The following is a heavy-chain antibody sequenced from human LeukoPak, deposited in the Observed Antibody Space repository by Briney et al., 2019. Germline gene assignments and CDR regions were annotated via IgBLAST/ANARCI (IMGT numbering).Heavy chain of an antibody. J-gene: IGHJ4*02. CDR2: ISGSGGST. CDR1: GFTFDDYG. V-gene: IGHV3-23*01. Sequence: GGSLRLSCAASGFTFDDYGMSWVRQAPGKGLEWVSGISGSGGSTYYADSVKGRFTISRDNSKNTLYLQMNSLRAEDTAVYYCAKRPVYSSGWYGFDYWGQGTLVTVSS. CDR3: AKRPVYSSGWYGFDY. D-gene: IGHD6-19*01.